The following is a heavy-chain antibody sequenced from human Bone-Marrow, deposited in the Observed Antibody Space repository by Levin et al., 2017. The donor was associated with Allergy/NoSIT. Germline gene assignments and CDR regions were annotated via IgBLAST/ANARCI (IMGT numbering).Heavy chain of an antibody. J-gene: IGHJ6*03. D-gene: IGHD5-18*01. CDR1: PASFNDYI. CDR3: ARGPQRYMYGSAREHFYYHNTDG. V-gene: IGHV4-34*01. Sequence: SETLSLTCGLYPASFNDYIWTWTRQPPGRGLEWIGEISHTGDTDNNPSLRSRVPISLDTSKHPFSLKLMSVTAADTAVYYCARGPQRYMYGSAREHFYYHNTDGRGKGTTVTVS. CDR2: ISHTGDT.